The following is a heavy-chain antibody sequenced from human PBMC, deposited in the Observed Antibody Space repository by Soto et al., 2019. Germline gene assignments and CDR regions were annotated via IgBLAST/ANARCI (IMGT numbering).Heavy chain of an antibody. J-gene: IGHJ6*02. D-gene: IGHD3-9*01. CDR3: ARPGSGYDVLTGRYFYYYHTVDV. CDR1: VFIFSTYA. Sequence: HPRWSLRLSSSASVFIFSTYAMHWVRQPAGKGLEWVAVISYDGNTKDYADSVKGRFTISRDNSKNTVYLQMSSLRTEDTAVYYCARPGSGYDVLTGRYFYYYHTVDVWGQGTTVTV. V-gene: IGHV3-30-3*01. CDR2: ISYDGNTK.